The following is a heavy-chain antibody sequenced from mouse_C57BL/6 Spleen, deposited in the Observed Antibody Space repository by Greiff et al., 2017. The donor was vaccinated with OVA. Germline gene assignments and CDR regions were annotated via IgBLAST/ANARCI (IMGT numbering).Heavy chain of an antibody. Sequence: VKLQESGAELARPGASVKLSCKASGYTFTSYGISWVKQRTGQGLEWIGEIYPRSGNTYYNEKFKGKATLTADKSSSTAYMELRSLTSEDSAVYFCARGDTTVVGGDYWGQGTTLTVSS. CDR1: GYTFTSYG. D-gene: IGHD1-1*01. J-gene: IGHJ2*01. CDR2: IYPRSGNT. V-gene: IGHV1-81*01. CDR3: ARGDTTVVGGDY.